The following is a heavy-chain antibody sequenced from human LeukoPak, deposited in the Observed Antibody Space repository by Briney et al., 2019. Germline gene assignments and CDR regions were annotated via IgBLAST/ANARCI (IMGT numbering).Heavy chain of an antibody. D-gene: IGHD3-16*01. CDR2: IYYSGSS. J-gene: IGHJ4*02. CDR1: GGSLSSSSYY. V-gene: IGHV4-39*07. CDR3: ARDVPLRWGGAGRYFDY. Sequence: SETLSLTCTVSGGSLSSSSYYWGWVRQPPGKGRGWLGCIYYSGSSYYKPSRKSRVPISVATSKNQFFLKLRAVTAAATAGYSCARDVPLRWGGAGRYFDYWGQGNLVTVSS.